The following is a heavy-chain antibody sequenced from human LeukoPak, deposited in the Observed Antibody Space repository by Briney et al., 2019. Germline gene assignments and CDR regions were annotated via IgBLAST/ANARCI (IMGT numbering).Heavy chain of an antibody. D-gene: IGHD6-19*01. V-gene: IGHV4-59*08. CDR2: IFYSGST. CDR3: ARRSRDSSAWLDAFDI. J-gene: IGHJ3*02. Sequence: SETLSLTCTVSGGSISSYYWSWIRQPPGKGLKWIAHIFYSGSTNYNPSLKSRVTISVDTPNQFSLKLSSVTAADTAVYYCARRSRDSSAWLDAFDIWGQGTMVTVSS. CDR1: GGSISSYY.